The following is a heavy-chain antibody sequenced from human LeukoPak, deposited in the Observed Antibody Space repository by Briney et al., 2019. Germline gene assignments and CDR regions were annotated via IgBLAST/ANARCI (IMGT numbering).Heavy chain of an antibody. CDR1: GYTFSDYY. CDR3: ALWALGTGMDV. J-gene: IGHJ6*04. Sequence: ASVKVSCKPSGYTFSDYYIHWLRQAPGQGLEWMGWINPNNGGTNYARRFQGRITMTRDTSISTAYMELSRLRSDDTAVYYCALWALGTGMDVWGKGTTVTISS. D-gene: IGHD3-10*01. CDR2: INPNNGGT. V-gene: IGHV1-2*02.